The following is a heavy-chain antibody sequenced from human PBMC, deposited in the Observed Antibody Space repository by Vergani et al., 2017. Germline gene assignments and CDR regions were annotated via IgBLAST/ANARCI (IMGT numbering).Heavy chain of an antibody. CDR1: GYTFTGYY. V-gene: IGHV1-2*02. Sequence: QVQLVQSGAEVKKPGASVKVSCKASGYTFTGYYMHWVRQAPGQGLEWMGWINPNSGGTNYAQQFQGRVTMTRDTSISTAYMELSRLRSDDTAVYYCARVWYSYGHFDYWGQGTLVTVSS. CDR2: INPNSGGT. J-gene: IGHJ4*02. D-gene: IGHD5-18*01. CDR3: ARVWYSYGHFDY.